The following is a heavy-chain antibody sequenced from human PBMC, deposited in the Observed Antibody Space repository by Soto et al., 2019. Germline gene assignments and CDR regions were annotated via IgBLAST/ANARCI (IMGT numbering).Heavy chain of an antibody. D-gene: IGHD3-16*02. Sequence: GGSLRLSCAASGFTFSIYGMHWVRQAPGKGLEWVAVIWYDGSNKYYADSVKGRFTISRDNSKNTLYLQMNSLRAEDTAVYYCARGFWDSYRSSDAFDIWGQGTMVTVSS. CDR2: IWYDGSNK. CDR3: ARGFWDSYRSSDAFDI. J-gene: IGHJ3*02. CDR1: GFTFSIYG. V-gene: IGHV3-33*01.